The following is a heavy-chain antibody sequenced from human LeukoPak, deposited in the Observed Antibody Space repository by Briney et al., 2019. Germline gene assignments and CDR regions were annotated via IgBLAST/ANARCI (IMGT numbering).Heavy chain of an antibody. V-gene: IGHV3-30*18. Sequence: GGSLRLSCAASGFTFSSYGMHRVCQAPGKGLEWVAVISYDGSNEYYADSVKGRFTIPRDNSKNTLYLQMNSLRAEDTAIYYCAKAKWELRGAFNIWGQGTMVTVSS. CDR3: AKAKWELRGAFNI. J-gene: IGHJ3*02. CDR2: ISYDGSNE. CDR1: GFTFSSYG. D-gene: IGHD1-26*01.